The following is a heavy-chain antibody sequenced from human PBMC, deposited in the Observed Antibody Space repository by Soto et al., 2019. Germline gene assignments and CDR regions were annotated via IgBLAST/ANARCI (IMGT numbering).Heavy chain of an antibody. CDR1: GGSISSSSYY. J-gene: IGHJ6*02. Sequence: SETLSLTCTFPGGSISSSSYYWGWIRQPPGKGLEWIGSIYYSGSTYYNPSLKSRVTLSVDTSKNQFSLKLSSVTAADTAVYYCARLLVAGTRYYYYGMDVWGQGTTVT. V-gene: IGHV4-39*01. D-gene: IGHD6-19*01. CDR3: ARLLVAGTRYYYYGMDV. CDR2: IYYSGST.